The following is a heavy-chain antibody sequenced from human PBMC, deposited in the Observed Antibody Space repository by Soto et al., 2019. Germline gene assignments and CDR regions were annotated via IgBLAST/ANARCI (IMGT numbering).Heavy chain of an antibody. CDR3: ARASLGYYYGMDV. CDR2: SGRVGDT. Sequence: EVQLVESGGGLVQPGGCLRLSCVAAGFTFSTNDMHWVRQGPGKGLEWVSGSGRVGDTYYADSVKGRFTVSREDAKNSLYLQMNSLRVGDTAVYYCARASLGYYYGMDVWGQGTTVTVSS. CDR1: GFTFSTND. D-gene: IGHD3-16*01. J-gene: IGHJ6*02. V-gene: IGHV3-13*01.